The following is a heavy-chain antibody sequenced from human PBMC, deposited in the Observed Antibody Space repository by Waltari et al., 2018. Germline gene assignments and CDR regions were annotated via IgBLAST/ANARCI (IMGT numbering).Heavy chain of an antibody. D-gene: IGHD3-22*01. CDR1: GFTFSSYG. CDR3: AKPRVVVNKGAFDI. V-gene: IGHV3-30*18. J-gene: IGHJ3*02. Sequence: QVQLVESGGGVVQPGRSLRLSCAASGFTFSSYGMHWVRQAPGKGLEWVAVRWYDGSNKYYADSVKGRFTISRDNSKNTLYLQMNSLRAEDTAMYYCAKPRVVVNKGAFDIWGQGTMVTVSS. CDR2: RWYDGSNK.